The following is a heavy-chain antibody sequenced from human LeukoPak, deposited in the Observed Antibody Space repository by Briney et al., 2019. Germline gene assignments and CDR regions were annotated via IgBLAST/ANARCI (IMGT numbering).Heavy chain of an antibody. CDR3: ARFHGSGSYYNVGNY. CDR1: GFTFSSYS. V-gene: IGHV3-21*01. J-gene: IGHJ4*02. CDR2: ISSSSSYI. D-gene: IGHD3-10*01. Sequence: PGGSLRLSCAASGFTFSSYSMNWVRQAPGKGLEWVSSISSSSSYIYYADSVKGRFTISRDNAKNSLYLQMNSLRAEDTVVYYCARFHGSGSYYNVGNYWGQGTLVTVSS.